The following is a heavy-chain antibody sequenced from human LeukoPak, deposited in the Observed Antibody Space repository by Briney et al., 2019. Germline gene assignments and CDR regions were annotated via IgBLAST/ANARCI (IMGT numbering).Heavy chain of an antibody. V-gene: IGHV3-49*04. Sequence: PGGSLRLSCTASGFTFGDYAMSWVRQAPGKGLEWVGFIRSKAYGGTTEYAASVKGRFTISRDDSKSIAYPQMNSLKTEDTAVYYCTRESSHYYDSSGYDYWGQGTLVTVSS. J-gene: IGHJ4*02. CDR3: TRESSHYYDSSGYDY. CDR2: IRSKAYGGTT. CDR1: GFTFGDYA. D-gene: IGHD3-22*01.